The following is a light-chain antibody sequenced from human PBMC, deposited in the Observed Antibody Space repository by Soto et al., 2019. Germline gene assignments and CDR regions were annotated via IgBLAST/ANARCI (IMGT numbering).Light chain of an antibody. J-gene: IGKJ1*01. CDR3: QQYGRSPRT. CDR2: DAS. CDR1: RSLSSTS. Sequence: EIVLTQSPGTLSLSPGELAALSCRASRSLSSTSLAWYQQRPGQAPRLLIYDASSRATGIPDRFSGSGSGTDFTLTINRLEPDDFAVYYCQQYGRSPRTFGQGTKVEIK. V-gene: IGKV3-20*01.